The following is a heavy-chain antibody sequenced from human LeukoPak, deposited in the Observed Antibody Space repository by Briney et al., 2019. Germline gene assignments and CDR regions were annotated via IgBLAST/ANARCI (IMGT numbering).Heavy chain of an antibody. Sequence: GGSLRLSCAASGFTFSSYAMHWVRQAPGKGLEWVAVISYDGSNKYYADSVKGRFTISRDNSKNTLYLQMNSLRAEDTAVYYCARDPGEIQLWLPYFDYWGQGTLVTVSS. CDR2: ISYDGSNK. D-gene: IGHD5-18*01. CDR3: ARDPGEIQLWLPYFDY. J-gene: IGHJ4*02. CDR1: GFTFSSYA. V-gene: IGHV3-30-3*01.